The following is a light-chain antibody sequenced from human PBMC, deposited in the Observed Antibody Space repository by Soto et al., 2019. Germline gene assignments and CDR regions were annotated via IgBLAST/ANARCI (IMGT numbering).Light chain of an antibody. V-gene: IGKV3-20*01. Sequence: EIVLTQSPGTLSLSPGERATLSCRASQSVSSSYLAWYQQKPGQAPRLLIYGASSRATGIPDRFSGSGYGTDFTLTISRLEPEDVAVYYCQQYGSSPRYTFGQGTKLEIK. CDR2: GAS. CDR1: QSVSSSY. CDR3: QQYGSSPRYT. J-gene: IGKJ2*01.